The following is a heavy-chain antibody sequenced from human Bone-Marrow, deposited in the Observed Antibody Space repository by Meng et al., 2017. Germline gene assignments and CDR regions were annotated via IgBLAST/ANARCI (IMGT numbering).Heavy chain of an antibody. CDR3: ARDPASPYSSSWYYYYYGMDV. CDR2: IYYSGST. CDR1: GGSISSSNW. V-gene: IGHV4-4*02. Sequence: SETLSLTCAVSGGSISSSNWWSWVRQPPGKGLEWIGSIYYSGSTYYNPSLKSRVTISVDTSKNQFSLKLSSVTAADTAVYYCARDPASPYSSSWYYYYYGMDVWGQGTTVTVSS. J-gene: IGHJ6*02. D-gene: IGHD6-13*01.